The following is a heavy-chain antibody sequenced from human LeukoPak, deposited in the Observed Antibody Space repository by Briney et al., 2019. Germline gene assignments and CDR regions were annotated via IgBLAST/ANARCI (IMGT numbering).Heavy chain of an antibody. CDR3: AQKGGTDH. CDR2: IRSTSGDV. D-gene: IGHD2-15*01. Sequence: PGGSLRLSCVASGFTFSRFGMNWVRQAPGKGLEWISHIRSTSGDVYYADSVKGRFTISRDNAKNSLYLQMSSLRNEDTAIYYCAQKGGTDHWGQGTLVTVSS. CDR1: GFTFSRFG. V-gene: IGHV3-48*02. J-gene: IGHJ4*02.